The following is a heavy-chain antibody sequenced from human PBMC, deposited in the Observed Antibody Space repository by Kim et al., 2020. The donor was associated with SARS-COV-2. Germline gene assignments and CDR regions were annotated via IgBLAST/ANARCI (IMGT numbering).Heavy chain of an antibody. CDR3: ARDGGYYYGSGSYNRPGPSDY. CDR1: GFTFSSYG. V-gene: IGHV3-33*05. Sequence: GGSLRLSCAASGFTFSSYGMHWVRQAPGKGLEWVAVISYDGSNKYYADSVKGRFTISRDNSKNTLYLQMNSLRAEDTAVYYCARDGGYYYGSGSYNRPGPSDYWGQGTLVTASS. CDR2: ISYDGSNK. D-gene: IGHD3-10*01. J-gene: IGHJ4*02.